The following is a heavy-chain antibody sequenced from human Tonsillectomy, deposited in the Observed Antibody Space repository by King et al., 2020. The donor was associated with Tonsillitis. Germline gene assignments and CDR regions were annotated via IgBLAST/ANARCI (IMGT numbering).Heavy chain of an antibody. CDR2: RSYNRSSK. Sequence: VQLVESGGGVVQPGRSLRLSCAASGFTFSSCVMHWVRQAPGKGLEWVSVRSYNRSSKHYADSVKGRFTISRDNTKNTLYLQMNSLRAEDTAVYYCERGRGGRSDNPFDFWGQGTLVTVSS. D-gene: IGHD6-19*01. CDR3: ERGRGGRSDNPFDF. V-gene: IGHV3-30*03. CDR1: GFTFSSCV. J-gene: IGHJ4*02.